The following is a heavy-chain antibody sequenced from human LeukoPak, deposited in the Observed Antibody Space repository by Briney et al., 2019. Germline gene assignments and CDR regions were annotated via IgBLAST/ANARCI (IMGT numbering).Heavy chain of an antibody. V-gene: IGHV3-7*01. CDR1: GFTFSSHW. Sequence: GGSLRLSCAASGFTFSSHWMSWVRQAPGKGLEWVAIIKPDGSEKAYVDSVKGRFTISRDNAKYSLYLQMNSLRAEDTAVYYCARYGAYDFAYWGQGTLVTVSS. J-gene: IGHJ4*02. CDR2: IKPDGSEK. D-gene: IGHD3-3*01. CDR3: ARYGAYDFAY.